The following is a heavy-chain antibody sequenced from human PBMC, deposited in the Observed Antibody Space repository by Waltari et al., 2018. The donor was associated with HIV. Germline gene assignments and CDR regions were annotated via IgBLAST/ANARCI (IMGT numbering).Heavy chain of an antibody. Sequence: QVQLQESGPGLVKPSETLSLTCTVSGGSISSYYWSWIRQPPGKGLEWIGYIYYSGSTNYNPSLKSRVTISVDTSKNQFSLKLSSVTAADTAVYYCARHSGSYGERISYFDYWGQGTLVTVSS. CDR1: GGSISSYY. D-gene: IGHD1-26*01. CDR2: IYYSGST. J-gene: IGHJ4*02. CDR3: ARHSGSYGERISYFDY. V-gene: IGHV4-59*08.